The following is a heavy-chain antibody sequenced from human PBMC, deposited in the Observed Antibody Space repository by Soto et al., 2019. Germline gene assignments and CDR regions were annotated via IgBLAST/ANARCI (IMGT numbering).Heavy chain of an antibody. CDR2: IHYSGST. D-gene: IGHD6-13*01. CDR3: AIVNNSSLTQIDY. J-gene: IGHJ4*02. V-gene: IGHV4-39*01. Sequence: SETLSLTCTVSGGSISSSSYYWGWIRQPPGKGLEWIGSIHYSGSTYYNSSLKSRVAISVDTSKSQFSLKLSSVTAADTAFYYCAIVNNSSLTQIDYWGQGTLVTVSS. CDR1: GGSISSSSYY.